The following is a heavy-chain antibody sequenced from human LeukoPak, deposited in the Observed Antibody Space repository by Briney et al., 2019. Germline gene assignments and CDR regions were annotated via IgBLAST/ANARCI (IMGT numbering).Heavy chain of an antibody. Sequence: GGSLRLSCAASGFTFSSYAMSWVRQALGKGLEWVAGISGSGGSTYYADSVKGRFTISRDNSKNTLYLQLNSLRAEDTAVYYCAKSPAGAGKEAFYYYFDYWGQGTLVTVSS. V-gene: IGHV3-23*01. CDR2: ISGSGGST. CDR3: AKSPAGAGKEAFYYYFDY. CDR1: GFTFSSYA. D-gene: IGHD6-19*01. J-gene: IGHJ4*02.